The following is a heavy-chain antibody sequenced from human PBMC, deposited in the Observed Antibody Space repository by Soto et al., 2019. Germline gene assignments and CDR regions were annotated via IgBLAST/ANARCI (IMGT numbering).Heavy chain of an antibody. CDR1: GFTFSSYA. D-gene: IGHD4-17*01. V-gene: IGHV3-23*01. J-gene: IGHJ6*02. Sequence: EVQLLESGGGLVQPGGSLRLSCAASGFTFSSYAMSWDRQAPGKGLEWVSAISGSGGSTYYADSVKGRFTISRDNSKNTLYLQMNSLRAEDTAVYYCAKDQAYGGNSPVAYYYYGMDVWGQGTTVTVSS. CDR2: ISGSGGST. CDR3: AKDQAYGGNSPVAYYYYGMDV.